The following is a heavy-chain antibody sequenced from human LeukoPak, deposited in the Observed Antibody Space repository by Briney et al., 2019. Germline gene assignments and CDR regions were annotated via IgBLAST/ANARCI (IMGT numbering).Heavy chain of an antibody. D-gene: IGHD2-21*02. V-gene: IGHV3-48*03. Sequence: EPGGSLRLSCAASGFTFSRYEMSWVRQAAGKGLEWVSYISSSGSTIYYADSVTGRFTISRDNAKNSLYLQMNRLRAEDTAVYYCATLPLTATRDYWGQGTLVTVSS. J-gene: IGHJ4*02. CDR2: ISSSGSTI. CDR3: ATLPLTATRDY. CDR1: GFTFSRYE.